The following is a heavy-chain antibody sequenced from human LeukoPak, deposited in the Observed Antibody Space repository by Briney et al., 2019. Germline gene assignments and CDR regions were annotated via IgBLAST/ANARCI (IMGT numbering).Heavy chain of an antibody. V-gene: IGHV3-30*04. CDR3: ARDADPFSSSWYFDY. CDR1: GFTFSSYA. CDR2: ISYDGSNK. Sequence: GGSLRLSCAASGFTFSSYAMHWVRQAPGKGLEWVAVISYDGSNKYYADSVKGRFTISRDNSKNTLYLQMNSLRAEDTAVYYCARDADPFSSSWYFDYWGQGTLGTVSS. J-gene: IGHJ4*02. D-gene: IGHD6-13*01.